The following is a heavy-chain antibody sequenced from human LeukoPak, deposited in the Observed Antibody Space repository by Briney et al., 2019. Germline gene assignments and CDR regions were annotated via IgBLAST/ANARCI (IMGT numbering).Heavy chain of an antibody. D-gene: IGHD1-1*01. V-gene: IGHV4-30-4*01. CDR1: GGSISSGDYY. J-gene: IGHJ4*02. Sequence: SQTLSLTCTVSGGSISSGDYYWSWLRQPPGKGLEWIGYIYYSGSTYYNPSLKSRVTISIDTSKNQFSLKLSSVTAADTAVYYCARERWVQLYSDYWGQGTLVTVSS. CDR3: ARERWVQLYSDY. CDR2: IYYSGST.